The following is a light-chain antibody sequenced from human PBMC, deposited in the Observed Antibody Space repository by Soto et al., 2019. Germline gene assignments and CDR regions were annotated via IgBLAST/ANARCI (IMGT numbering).Light chain of an antibody. CDR3: QQYVTSPLT. J-gene: IGKJ4*01. CDR2: GVS. Sequence: EIVLTHSPAILSVSPCERATLSARASQSVTSYLAWYQQKPGQAPRLLIYGVSSRATGIPDRFSGSGSGTDFTLTISRLEPEDFAVYYCQQYVTSPLTFGGGTKVDIK. V-gene: IGKV3-20*01. CDR1: QSVTSY.